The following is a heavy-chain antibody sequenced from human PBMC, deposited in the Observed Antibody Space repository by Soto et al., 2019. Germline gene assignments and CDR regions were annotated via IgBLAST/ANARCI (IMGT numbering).Heavy chain of an antibody. V-gene: IGHV3-30-3*01. CDR3: ARVTPGNNLYYFSGLDV. CDR2: IAYDGINT. CDR1: GFNFGTYA. D-gene: IGHD1-1*01. Sequence: QPGGSLRVSCVASGFNFGTYAIHWVRQAPGKGLQWVALIAYDGINTYYADSVKGRFTISRDNSKNTLHLQMNSLRPEDTGVYFCARVTPGNNLYYFSGLDVSGHVPSVTLS. J-gene: IGHJ6*02.